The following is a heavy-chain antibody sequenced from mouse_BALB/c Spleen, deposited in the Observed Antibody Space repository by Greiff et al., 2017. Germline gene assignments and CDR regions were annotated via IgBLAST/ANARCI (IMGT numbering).Heavy chain of an antibody. V-gene: IGHV5-6-3*01. CDR2: INSNGGST. Sequence: DVMLVESGGGLVQPGGSLKLSCAASGFTFSSYGMSWVRQTPDKRLELVATINSNGGSTYYPDSVKGRFTISRDNAKNTLYLQMSSLKSEDTAMYYCARWDYDGAWFAYWGQGTLVTVSA. CDR3: ARWDYDGAWFAY. D-gene: IGHD2-4*01. CDR1: GFTFSSYG. J-gene: IGHJ3*01.